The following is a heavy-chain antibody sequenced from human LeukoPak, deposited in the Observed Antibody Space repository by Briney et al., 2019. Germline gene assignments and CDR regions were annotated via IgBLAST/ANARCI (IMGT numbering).Heavy chain of an antibody. V-gene: IGHV3-30-3*01. CDR1: GFTFSSYA. CDR2: ISYDGSNK. CDR3: ARGGSSSWVDY. D-gene: IGHD6-13*01. Sequence: GGSLRLSCAASGFTFSSYAMHWVRQAPGKGLEWVAVISYDGSNKYYADSVKGRFTISRDNSKNTLYLQMNSLRAEDTAVYYCARGGSSSWVDYWGQGTLVTVSS. J-gene: IGHJ4*02.